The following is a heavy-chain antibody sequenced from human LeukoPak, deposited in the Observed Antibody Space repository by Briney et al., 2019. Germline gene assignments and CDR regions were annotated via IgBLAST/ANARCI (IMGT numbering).Heavy chain of an antibody. Sequence: SETLSLTCIVSGGSLSSYYWSWIREPPGKGLEWIGDIYYRGSTNYNPSLNSRVIMSVDTTNNQFSLRLSSVTAADTAIYYCARVGDGYNYFPYYYMDLWGKGTTVIVSS. V-gene: IGHV4-59*01. CDR3: ARVGDGYNYFPYYYMDL. D-gene: IGHD5-24*01. J-gene: IGHJ6*03. CDR1: GGSLSSYY. CDR2: IYYRGST.